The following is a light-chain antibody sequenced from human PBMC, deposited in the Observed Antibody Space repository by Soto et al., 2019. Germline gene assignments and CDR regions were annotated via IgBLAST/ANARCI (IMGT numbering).Light chain of an antibody. J-gene: IGLJ3*02. CDR2: EVS. V-gene: IGLV2-23*02. CDR1: SSDVGSYNL. Sequence: QSALTQPASVSGSRGQSITISCTGTSSDVGSYNLVSWYQQHPGKAPKLMIYEVSKRPSGVSNRFSGSKSGNTASLTISGLQAEDEADYYCCSYAGSSTLVFGGGTKLPVL. CDR3: CSYAGSSTLV.